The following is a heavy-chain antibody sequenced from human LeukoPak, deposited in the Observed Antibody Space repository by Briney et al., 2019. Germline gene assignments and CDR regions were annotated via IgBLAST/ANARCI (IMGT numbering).Heavy chain of an antibody. CDR2: IYYSGST. CDR1: GGSISSDY. V-gene: IGHV4-59*01. D-gene: IGHD5-24*01. CDR3: ARARDGHINNWFDP. Sequence: PSETLSLTCTVSGGSISSDYWSWIRQPPGKGLEWIGYIYYSGSTNYNPSLKSRVTISVDTSKNQFSPKLSSVTAADTAVYYCARARDGHINNWFDPWGQGTLVTVSS. J-gene: IGHJ5*02.